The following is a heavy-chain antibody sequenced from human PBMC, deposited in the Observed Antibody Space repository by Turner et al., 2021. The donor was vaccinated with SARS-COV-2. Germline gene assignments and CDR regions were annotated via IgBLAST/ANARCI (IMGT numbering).Heavy chain of an antibody. CDR2: FDPEDAET. V-gene: IGHV1-24*01. Sequence: QVQLVQSGAGVKKPGSAVKVSCKVSGYTLIELSMHWVRQAPGKGLEWMGGFDPEDAETIYAQKFQGRVTMTEDTSTDTAYMELSSLRSEDTAVYYCASSFSVRGVKGDFDYWGQGTLVTVSS. CDR3: ASSFSVRGVKGDFDY. CDR1: GYTLIELS. D-gene: IGHD3-10*01. J-gene: IGHJ4*02.